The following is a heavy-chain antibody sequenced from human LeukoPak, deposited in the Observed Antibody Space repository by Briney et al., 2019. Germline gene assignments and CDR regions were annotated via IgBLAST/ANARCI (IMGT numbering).Heavy chain of an antibody. Sequence: ASVKVSCKASGYTFTGYYMHWVRQAPGQGLEWMGWINPNSGGTNYAQKFQGRVTMTRDTSISTAYMELSRLRSDDTAVYYCARGYSSSWYPSDFDYWGQGTLVTVSS. CDR1: GYTFTGYY. J-gene: IGHJ4*02. V-gene: IGHV1-2*02. D-gene: IGHD6-13*01. CDR2: INPNSGGT. CDR3: ARGYSSSWYPSDFDY.